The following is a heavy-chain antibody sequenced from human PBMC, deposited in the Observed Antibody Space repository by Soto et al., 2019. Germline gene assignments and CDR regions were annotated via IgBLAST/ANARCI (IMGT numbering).Heavy chain of an antibody. CDR2: INLSADRT. D-gene: IGHD3-22*01. Sequence: ASVKVSCKASGYIFTNYYIHWVRQAPGQGLEWMGIINLSADRTSYAQKFQGRFTVTMDTHTSTVYMELGSLRSEDTAVYYCVRDPSSGYRSFDYWGQGTLVTVSS. CDR3: VRDPSSGYRSFDY. CDR1: GYIFTNYY. V-gene: IGHV1-46*03. J-gene: IGHJ4*02.